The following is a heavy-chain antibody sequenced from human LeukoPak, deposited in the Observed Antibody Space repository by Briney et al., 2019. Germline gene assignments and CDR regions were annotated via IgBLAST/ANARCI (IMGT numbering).Heavy chain of an antibody. V-gene: IGHV3-53*01. J-gene: IGHJ3*02. Sequence: SAESLTLSCVAYGFTFSNNYWGWVRQAPGKGLEWVAVIYSYGYTSYAESVKGRFTISRDNSKNQLYLQLNCVRAEDTAVYYCSGIRLADGFQIWGQRIMVIVSS. CDR3: SGIRLADGFQI. D-gene: IGHD3-16*01. CDR1: GFTFSNNY. CDR2: IYSYGYT.